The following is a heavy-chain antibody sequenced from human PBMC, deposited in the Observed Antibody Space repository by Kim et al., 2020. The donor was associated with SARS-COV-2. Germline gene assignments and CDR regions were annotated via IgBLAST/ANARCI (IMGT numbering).Heavy chain of an antibody. D-gene: IGHD3-10*01. V-gene: IGHV3-9*01. CDR3: AKAKIPMVRGINFDY. Sequence: GGSLRLSCAASGFTFDDYAMHWVRQAPGKGLEWVSGISWNSGSIGYADSVKGRFTISRDNAKNSLYLQMNSLRAEDTALYYCAKAKIPMVRGINFDYWGQGTLVTVSS. J-gene: IGHJ4*02. CDR1: GFTFDDYA. CDR2: ISWNSGSI.